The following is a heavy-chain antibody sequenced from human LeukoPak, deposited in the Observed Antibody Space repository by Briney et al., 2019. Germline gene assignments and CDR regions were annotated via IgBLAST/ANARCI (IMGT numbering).Heavy chain of an antibody. CDR2: ISSSSTYI. D-gene: IGHD5-24*01. J-gene: IGHJ4*02. CDR1: GFTFSSYS. CDR3: ARDGVRDGLYFDY. Sequence: GGSLRLSCAASGFTFSSYSMNWVRQAPGKGLEWVSSISSSSTYIYYADSVKGRFTISRDNAKNSLYLQMNSLRAEDTAVYYCARDGVRDGLYFDYWGQGTLVTVSS. V-gene: IGHV3-21*01.